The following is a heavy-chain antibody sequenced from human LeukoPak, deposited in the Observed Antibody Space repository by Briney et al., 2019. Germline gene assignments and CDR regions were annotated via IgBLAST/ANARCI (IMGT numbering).Heavy chain of an antibody. Sequence: SETLSLTCTVSGGSMSSRSNYWGWIRQPPGKELEWVGSIYYSGSTDYNPSLKSRVSISVDTSKNQFSLNLSSVTAADTAVYYCAIHPYSSGWFYYFDYWGQGTLVTVSS. CDR1: GGSMSSRSNY. CDR2: IYYSGST. CDR3: AIHPYSSGWFYYFDY. V-gene: IGHV4-39*01. J-gene: IGHJ4*02. D-gene: IGHD6-19*01.